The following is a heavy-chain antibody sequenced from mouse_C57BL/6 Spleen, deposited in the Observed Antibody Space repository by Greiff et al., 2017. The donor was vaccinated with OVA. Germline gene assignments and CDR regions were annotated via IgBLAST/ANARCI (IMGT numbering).Heavy chain of an antibody. Sequence: VQLQQSGPELVKPGASVKISCKASGYTFTDYYINWVKQRPGQGLEWIGWIYPGSGNTKYNEKFKGKATLTVDTSSSTAYMQLSSLTSEDSAVYFCARSTYYYGSSPGAMDYWGQGTSVTVSS. CDR3: ARSTYYYGSSPGAMDY. J-gene: IGHJ4*01. CDR2: IYPGSGNT. CDR1: GYTFTDYY. V-gene: IGHV1-84*01. D-gene: IGHD1-1*01.